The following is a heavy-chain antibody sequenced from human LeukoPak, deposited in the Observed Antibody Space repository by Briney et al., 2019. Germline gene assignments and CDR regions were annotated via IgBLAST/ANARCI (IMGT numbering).Heavy chain of an antibody. CDR3: ARDDLAVAGLHG. Sequence: PSQTLSLTCAVSGGSISSGGYSWSWIRQPPGKGLEWIGYIYHSGSTYYNPSLKSRVTISVDRSKNQFSLKLSSVTAADTAVYYCARDDLAVAGLHGWGQGTLVTVSS. J-gene: IGHJ4*02. CDR2: IYHSGST. CDR1: GGSISSGGYS. V-gene: IGHV4-30-2*01. D-gene: IGHD6-19*01.